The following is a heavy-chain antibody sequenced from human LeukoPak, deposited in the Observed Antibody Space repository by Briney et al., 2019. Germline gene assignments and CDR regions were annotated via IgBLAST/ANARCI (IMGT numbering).Heavy chain of an antibody. Sequence: SETLSLTCTVSGDSISSSSYYWGWIRQPPGTGLEWIGSIYYTSYTYDNPSLRSRITMSVDTPKNQFSLQLSSVTAADTAVYYCARQGVVTPRRTHYYAMDAWGPGTTVTVSS. CDR3: ARQGVVTPRRTHYYAMDA. CDR1: GDSISSSSYY. D-gene: IGHD2-21*02. V-gene: IGHV4-39*01. CDR2: IYYTSYT. J-gene: IGHJ6*02.